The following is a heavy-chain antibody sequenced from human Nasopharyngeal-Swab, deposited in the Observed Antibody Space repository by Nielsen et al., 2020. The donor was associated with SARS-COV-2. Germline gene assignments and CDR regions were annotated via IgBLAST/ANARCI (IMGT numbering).Heavy chain of an antibody. CDR2: ISYDGSNK. J-gene: IGHJ6*02. V-gene: IGHV3-30-3*01. Sequence: GESLKISCAASGFTFSSYAMHWVRQAPGKGLEWVAVISYDGSNKYYADSVKGRLTISRDNSNNTLYLQMNSLRAEDTAVYYCARTYDSSGYWVWYYYYGMDVWGQGTTVTVSS. CDR1: GFTFSSYA. CDR3: ARTYDSSGYWVWYYYYGMDV. D-gene: IGHD3-22*01.